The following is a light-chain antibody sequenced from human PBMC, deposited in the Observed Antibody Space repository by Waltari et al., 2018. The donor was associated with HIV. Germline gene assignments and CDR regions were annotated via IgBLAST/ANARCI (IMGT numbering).Light chain of an antibody. Sequence: QSALTQPASVSGSPGQSITISCPGTSSDVGGYNYVSWYQQHPGKDPRLMMYEVSTRPSGVSNRFSGSKSGNTASLSISGLQAEDEADYYCSSYTSSSTPYVFGTGTKVTVL. J-gene: IGLJ1*01. V-gene: IGLV2-14*01. CDR2: EVS. CDR1: SSDVGGYNY. CDR3: SSYTSSSTPYV.